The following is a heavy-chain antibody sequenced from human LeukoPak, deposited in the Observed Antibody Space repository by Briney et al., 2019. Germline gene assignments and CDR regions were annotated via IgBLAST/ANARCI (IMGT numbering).Heavy chain of an antibody. CDR3: ARERSSWYDGRFDY. J-gene: IGHJ4*02. CDR2: IKQDGSEK. Sequence: PGGSLRLSCAASGFTFSNYWMSWVRQAPGKGLEWVANIKQDGSEKYYVDSVKGRFTISRDNAKNSLYLQMNSLRAEDTAVYYCARERSSWYDGRFDYWGQGTLVTVSS. CDR1: GFTFSNYW. D-gene: IGHD6-13*01. V-gene: IGHV3-7*01.